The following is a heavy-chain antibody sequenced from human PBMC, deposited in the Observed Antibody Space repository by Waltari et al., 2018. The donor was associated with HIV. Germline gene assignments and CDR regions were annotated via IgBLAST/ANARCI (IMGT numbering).Heavy chain of an antibody. CDR2: FDPEDRET. V-gene: IGHV1-24*01. J-gene: IGHJ6*02. D-gene: IGHD6-19*01. Sequence: QVQLVQSGAEVKKPGASVKVSCKVSGYILTELSIHWVRQAPGDGLEWMGGFDPEDRETIYAQKFQGRVTMTEDTSTDTTYMELSSLRSEDTAVYYCATTRQWLVHSGLDVWGQGTTVTVSS. CDR3: ATTRQWLVHSGLDV. CDR1: GYILTELS.